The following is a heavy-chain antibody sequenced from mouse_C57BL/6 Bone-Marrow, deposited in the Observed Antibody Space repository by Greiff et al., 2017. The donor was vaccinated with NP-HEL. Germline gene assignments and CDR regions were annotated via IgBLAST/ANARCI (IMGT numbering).Heavy chain of an antibody. Sequence: QVQLQQPGAELVKPGASVKLSCKASGYTFTGYWMQWVKQRPGQGLEWIGEIDPSDSYTNYNQKFKGKATLTVDTSSSTAYMQLSSLTSEDSAVYYGARKKGTYYYGSSWFAYWGQGTLVTVSA. CDR2: IDPSDSYT. CDR3: ARKKGTYYYGSSWFAY. D-gene: IGHD1-1*01. CDR1: GYTFTGYW. V-gene: IGHV1-50*01. J-gene: IGHJ3*01.